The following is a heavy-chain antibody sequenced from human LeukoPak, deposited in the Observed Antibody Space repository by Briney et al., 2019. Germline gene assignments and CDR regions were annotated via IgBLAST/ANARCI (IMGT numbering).Heavy chain of an antibody. CDR1: GFSLTSYS. Sequence: GGSLRLSCAASGFSLTSYSMNWVRQAPGMGLEWVSSISSGTTYIYYADSVKGRFTISKDNAKNSLYLQMNSLRAEDTAVYYCARDPGSSSTNWYFDLWGRGTLVTVSS. CDR2: ISSGTTYI. V-gene: IGHV3-21*01. J-gene: IGHJ2*01. D-gene: IGHD6-13*01. CDR3: ARDPGSSSTNWYFDL.